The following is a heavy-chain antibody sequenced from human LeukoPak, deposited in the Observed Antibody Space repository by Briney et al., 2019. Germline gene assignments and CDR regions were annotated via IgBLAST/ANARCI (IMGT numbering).Heavy chain of an antibody. CDR1: GFTFSSYS. J-gene: IGHJ4*02. CDR2: ISSSSSYI. V-gene: IGHV3-21*01. Sequence: GGSLRLSCAASGFTFSSYSMNWVRQAPGKGLEWVSSISSSSSYIYYADSVKGRFTISRDNAKNSLYLQMNSLRAEDTAVYYCARGRVLRYFSSYSDYWGQGTLVTVSS. CDR3: ARGRVLRYFSSYSDY. D-gene: IGHD3-9*01.